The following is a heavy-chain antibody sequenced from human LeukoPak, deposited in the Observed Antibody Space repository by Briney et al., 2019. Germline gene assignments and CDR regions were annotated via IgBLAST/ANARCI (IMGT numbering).Heavy chain of an antibody. CDR2: MNPGSGNT. J-gene: IGHJ4*02. CDR3: TRGGIIILGVATVVDY. Sequence: GASVKVSCKASGYTFTSYDINWVRQATGQGLEWMGWMNPGSGNTGYAQKFQGRVTMTRNTSISTVYMELSGLRSEDTAVYYCTRGGIIILGVATVVDYWGQGTLVIVSS. V-gene: IGHV1-8*01. CDR1: GYTFTSYD. D-gene: IGHD3/OR15-3a*01.